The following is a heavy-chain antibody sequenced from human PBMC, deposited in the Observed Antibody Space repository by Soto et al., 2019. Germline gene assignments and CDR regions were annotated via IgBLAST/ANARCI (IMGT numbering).Heavy chain of an antibody. D-gene: IGHD3-16*02. CDR1: GYSFTSYW. Sequence: LGESLKISCKGSGYSFTSYWISWVRQMPGKGLEWMGRIDPSDSYTNYSPSFQGHVTISADKSISTAYLQWSSLKASDTAMYYCARHTRRDDYVWGSYRYIAAHFDYWGQGTLVTVSS. CDR3: ARHTRRDDYVWGSYRYIAAHFDY. V-gene: IGHV5-10-1*01. J-gene: IGHJ4*02. CDR2: IDPSDSYT.